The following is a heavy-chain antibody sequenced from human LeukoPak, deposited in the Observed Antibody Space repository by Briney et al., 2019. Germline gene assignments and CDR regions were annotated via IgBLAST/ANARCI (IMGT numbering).Heavy chain of an antibody. CDR3: AKDIRSARSFDY. CDR2: ISGSGGST. CDR1: GFTFTKFW. Sequence: GGSLRLSCEASGFTFTKFWMSWVRQAPGKGLEWVSAISGSGGSTYYADSVKGRFTISRDNSKNTLYLQMNSLRAEDTAVYYCAKDIRSARSFDYWGQGTLVTVSS. J-gene: IGHJ4*02. V-gene: IGHV3-23*01. D-gene: IGHD6-6*01.